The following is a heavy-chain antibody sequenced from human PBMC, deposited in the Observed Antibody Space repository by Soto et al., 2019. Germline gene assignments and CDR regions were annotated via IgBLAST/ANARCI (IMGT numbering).Heavy chain of an antibody. V-gene: IGHV1-18*01. J-gene: IGHJ4*02. Sequence: ASVKVSCKASGYTFTSYGISWVRQAPGQGLEWMGWINAYNGNTKYAQKLQGRVTMTRDTSTSTAYMELSSLRSEDTAVYYCAKVADFWSGYWYYFDYWGQGTLVTVSS. CDR2: INAYNGNT. CDR3: AKVADFWSGYWYYFDY. CDR1: GYTFTSYG. D-gene: IGHD3-3*01.